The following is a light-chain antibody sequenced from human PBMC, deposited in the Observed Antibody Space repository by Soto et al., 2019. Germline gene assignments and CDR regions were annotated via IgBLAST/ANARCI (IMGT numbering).Light chain of an antibody. Sequence: IHMTQSPSSLSVSVGDRVTITCQASHDITNFLNWYQQKPGKAPKLLIYDVSKLETGVPSRFSGSGSGTDFTLTIGSLQTEDFATYYCQQSYSTPPTFGQGTKVDIK. CDR3: QQSYSTPPT. J-gene: IGKJ1*01. CDR2: DVS. CDR1: HDITNF. V-gene: IGKV1-33*01.